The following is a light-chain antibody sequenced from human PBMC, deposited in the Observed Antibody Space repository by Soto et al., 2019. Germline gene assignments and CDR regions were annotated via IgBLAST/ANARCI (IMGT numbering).Light chain of an antibody. CDR2: GAS. CDR1: QSVTIN. Sequence: EILMTQSPATLSVSPGVRATLSFSASQSVTINVAWYQQKPGQAPSLLIYGASTRATGTPARFSGSGSRTEFTLTINSLQSEDLAVDYFQQYNHWHPWTFGQGTQVEIK. J-gene: IGKJ1*01. V-gene: IGKV3-15*01. CDR3: QQYNHWHPWT.